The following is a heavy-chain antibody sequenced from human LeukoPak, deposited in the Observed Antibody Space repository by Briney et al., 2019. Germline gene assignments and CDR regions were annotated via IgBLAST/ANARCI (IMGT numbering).Heavy chain of an antibody. D-gene: IGHD1-26*01. Sequence: ASVKVSCKVSGYTLTELSMHWVRQAPGKGLEWMGGFDPEDGETIYAQKFQGRVTMTRDTSTSTVYMELSSLRSEDTAVYYCAREASIVGATTAYYYYMDVWGKGTTVTISS. CDR1: GYTLTELS. J-gene: IGHJ6*03. V-gene: IGHV1-24*01. CDR2: FDPEDGET. CDR3: AREASIVGATTAYYYYMDV.